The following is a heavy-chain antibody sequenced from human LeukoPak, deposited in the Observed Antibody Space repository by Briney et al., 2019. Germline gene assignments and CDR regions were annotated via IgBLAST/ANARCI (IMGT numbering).Heavy chain of an antibody. D-gene: IGHD6-19*01. Sequence: GASVKVSCKASGYTFTSYDINWVRQATGQGLEWMGWMNPNSGNTGYAQKFQGRVTMTRNTSISTAYMELSSLRSENTAVYYCARGLSSGWYSDYWGQGTLVTVSS. V-gene: IGHV1-8*01. CDR3: ARGLSSGWYSDY. J-gene: IGHJ4*02. CDR2: MNPNSGNT. CDR1: GYTFTSYD.